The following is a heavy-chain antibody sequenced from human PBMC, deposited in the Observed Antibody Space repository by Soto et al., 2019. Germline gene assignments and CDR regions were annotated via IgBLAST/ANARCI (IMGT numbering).Heavy chain of an antibody. D-gene: IGHD6-13*01. CDR2: IYWDNYK. CDR1: GFSLSSSGVG. J-gene: IGHJ4*02. Sequence: QITLKESGPTLVKPTQTLTLTCTFSGFSLSSSGVGVGWIRQPPGKALEWLALIYWDNYKQYSPSLKNRFTITKDTSKNQVVLTMTKMEPVDTGTYYCARVMGSGTVGVFDSWGQGTLVTVSS. V-gene: IGHV2-5*02. CDR3: ARVMGSGTVGVFDS.